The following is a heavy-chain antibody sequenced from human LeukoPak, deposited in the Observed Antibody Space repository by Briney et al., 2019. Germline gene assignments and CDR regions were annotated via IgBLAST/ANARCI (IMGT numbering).Heavy chain of an antibody. CDR2: ISNSGST. V-gene: IGHV4-59*01. D-gene: IGHD1-1*01. Sequence: SETLSLTCTVSGGPIGSYYWSWIRQPPGEVLEWIGYISNSGSTNYNPSLKSRVTISVDTSKNQLSLKLSSVTAADTAVYHCVRLQPNTGEWAFDIWGQGTMVSVSS. CDR1: GGPIGSYY. CDR3: VRLQPNTGEWAFDI. J-gene: IGHJ3*02.